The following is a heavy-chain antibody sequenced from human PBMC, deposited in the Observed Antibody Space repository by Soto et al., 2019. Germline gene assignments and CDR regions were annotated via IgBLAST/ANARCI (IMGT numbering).Heavy chain of an antibody. CDR2: IIPIFGTA. V-gene: IGHV1-69*01. CDR3: ARVSRIPHCGSSSCSHYYYYGMDV. D-gene: IGHD2-2*01. J-gene: IGHJ6*02. CDR1: GGTFSSYA. Sequence: QVQLVQSGAEVKKPGSSVKVSCKASGGTFSSYAISWVRQAPGQGLEWMGGIIPIFGTANYAQKFQGRVTMTADESTSTAYVDLSSLRWEDTGVYYCARVSRIPHCGSSSCSHYYYYGMDVWGQGTTVSVSS.